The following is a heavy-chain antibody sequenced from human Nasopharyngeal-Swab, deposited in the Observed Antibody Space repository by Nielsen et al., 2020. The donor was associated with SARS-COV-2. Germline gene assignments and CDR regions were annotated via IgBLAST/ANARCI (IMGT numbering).Heavy chain of an antibody. J-gene: IGHJ6*02. CDR2: INHSGST. CDR3: ARGRGHYYYGMDV. CDR1: GGSFSGYY. V-gene: IGHV4-34*01. Sequence: SETLSLTCAVYGGSFSGYYWSWIRQPPRKGLEWIGEINHSGSTNYNPSLKSRVTISVDTSKNQFSLKLSSVTAADTAVYYCARGRGHYYYGMDVWGQGTTVTVSS. D-gene: IGHD3-10*01.